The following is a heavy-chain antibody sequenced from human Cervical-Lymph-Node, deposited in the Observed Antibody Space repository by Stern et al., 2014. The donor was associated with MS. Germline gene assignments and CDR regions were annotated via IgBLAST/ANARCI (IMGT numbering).Heavy chain of an antibody. CDR3: ARQRYFDY. V-gene: IGHV5-51*01. Sequence: EVHLVESVPEVKRPGESLKISCQASGYTFTSYWIGWGRQMPGKGLEGIAIIFPGGSDIRYSPSFQGQVTISADKSSSPAYLQWNNLKASDTAIYYCARQRYFDYWGQGTLVTVSS. J-gene: IGHJ4*02. CDR1: GYTFTSYW. CDR2: IFPGGSDI.